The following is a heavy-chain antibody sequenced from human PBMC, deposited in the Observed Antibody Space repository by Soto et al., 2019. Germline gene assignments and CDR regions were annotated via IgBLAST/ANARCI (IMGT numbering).Heavy chain of an antibody. V-gene: IGHV3-21*01. J-gene: IGHJ6*03. Sequence: EVQLVESGGGLVEPGGSLRLSCAASGFTFSASTMDWVRQAPGKGLEWVSSISSTSDRIYYADSLKGRFTISRDNAKHSLFLQMSSLRAEDTAVYYCARPLWCGGGRGHSAHFYYYYMDFWGKGTTVTVSS. CDR2: ISSTSDRI. CDR3: ARPLWCGGGRGHSAHFYYYYMDF. D-gene: IGHD2-15*01. CDR1: GFTFSAST.